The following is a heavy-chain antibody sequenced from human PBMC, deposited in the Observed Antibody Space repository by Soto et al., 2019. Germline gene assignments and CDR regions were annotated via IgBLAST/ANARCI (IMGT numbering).Heavy chain of an antibody. CDR3: VKDGPRVLQMDFQH. V-gene: IGHV3-43*01. CDR1: GFTFDDYT. J-gene: IGHJ1*01. D-gene: IGHD2-15*01. CDR2: ISWDGGST. Sequence: PGGSLRLSCAASGFTFDDYTMHWVRQAPGKGLEWVSLISWDGGSTYYADSVKGRFTISRDNSKNSLYLQMNSLRTEDTALYYCVKDGPRVLQMDFQHWGQGTLVTVSS.